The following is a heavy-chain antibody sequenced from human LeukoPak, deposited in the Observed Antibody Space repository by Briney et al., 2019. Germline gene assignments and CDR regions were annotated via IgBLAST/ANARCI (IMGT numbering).Heavy chain of an antibody. CDR1: GYSFTSYW. CDR3: ARRGFYSSSTDYYMDV. V-gene: IGHV5-51*01. Sequence: GESLKISCKGSGYSFTSYWIGLVRQMPGKGLEWMGIIYPGDSDTRYSPSFQGQVTISADKSISTAYLQWSSLKASDTAMYYCARRGFYSSSTDYYMDVWGKGTTVTVSS. D-gene: IGHD6-6*01. J-gene: IGHJ6*03. CDR2: IYPGDSDT.